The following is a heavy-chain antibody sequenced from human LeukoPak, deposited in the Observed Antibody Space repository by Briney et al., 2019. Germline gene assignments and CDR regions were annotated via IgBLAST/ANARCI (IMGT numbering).Heavy chain of an antibody. CDR3: ARRGELRYFDWLWYFDL. CDR2: IYPGDSDT. D-gene: IGHD3-9*01. V-gene: IGHV5-51*01. CDR1: GYIFTNYW. J-gene: IGHJ2*01. Sequence: PGESLKISCKGSGYIFTNYWVGWVRQMPGKGLEWMGIIYPGDSDTRYSPSFQGQVTISADKSISTAYLQWSSLKASDTAMYYCARRGELRYFDWLWYFDLWGRGTLVTVSS.